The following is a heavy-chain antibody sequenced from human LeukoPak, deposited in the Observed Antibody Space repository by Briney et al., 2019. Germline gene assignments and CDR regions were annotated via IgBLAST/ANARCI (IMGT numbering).Heavy chain of an antibody. D-gene: IGHD1-26*01. J-gene: IGHJ4*02. Sequence: PGGTLRLYCAASGFTFSTYSIISVRHAPGMELDWFSSISSSSSYIYYTESVKGRFTISRDNAKNSLYLQMNSLTAEDTAVYYCVRENWELSGGFDYWGQGTLVTVCS. CDR3: VRENWELSGGFDY. V-gene: IGHV3-21*01. CDR1: GFTFSTYS. CDR2: ISSSSSYI.